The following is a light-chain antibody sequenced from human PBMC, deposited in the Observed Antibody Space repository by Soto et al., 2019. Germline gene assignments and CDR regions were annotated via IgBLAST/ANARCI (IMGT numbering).Light chain of an antibody. CDR2: AAS. CDR3: QQYNSYS. V-gene: IGKV1-39*01. CDR1: QSISSY. J-gene: IGKJ1*01. Sequence: IHITQSPSSLSAPIGDRVTITCRASQSISSYLNWYQQKPGKAPKLLIYAASSLQSGVPSRFSGSGSGTDFTLTISSLQPEDFATYYCQQYNSYSFGQGTKVDI.